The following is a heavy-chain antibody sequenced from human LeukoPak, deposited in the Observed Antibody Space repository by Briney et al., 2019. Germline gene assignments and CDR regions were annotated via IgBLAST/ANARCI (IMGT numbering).Heavy chain of an antibody. CDR1: GFTFSSYA. CDR3: ARAPAPTLDSSGWEEFDH. J-gene: IGHJ4*02. V-gene: IGHV3-30*04. CDR2: ISYDGSNK. Sequence: GGSLRLSCAASGFTFSSYAMHWVRQAPGKGLEWVAVISYDGSNKYYADSVKGRFTISRDNSKNTLYLQMNSLRAEDTAVYYCARAPAPTLDSSGWEEFDHWGQGTLVTVSS. D-gene: IGHD6-19*01.